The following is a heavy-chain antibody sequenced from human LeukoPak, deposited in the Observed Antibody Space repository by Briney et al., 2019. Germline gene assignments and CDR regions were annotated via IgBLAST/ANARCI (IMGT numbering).Heavy chain of an antibody. V-gene: IGHV1-46*01. CDR1: GYTFTSYY. CDR2: INPSGGST. D-gene: IGHD3-22*01. Sequence: ASVTVSCKASGYTFTSYYMHWVRQAPGQGLEWMGIINPSGGSTSYAQKFQGRVTMTRDTSTSTVYMELSSLRSEDTAVYYCARDSSGYYSLDYWGQGTLVTVSS. CDR3: ARDSSGYYSLDY. J-gene: IGHJ4*02.